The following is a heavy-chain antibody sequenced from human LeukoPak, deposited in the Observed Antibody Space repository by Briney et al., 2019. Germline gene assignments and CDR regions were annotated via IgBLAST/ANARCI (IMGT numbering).Heavy chain of an antibody. D-gene: IGHD3-16*02. CDR3: TTEGLYYDYVWGSYRYGDY. Sequence: GGSLRLSCAASGFTFSNAWMSWVRQAPGKGLELVGRIKNKTDGGTTDYAAPVKGRFTISRDDSKNTLYLQMNSLKTEDTAVYYCTTEGLYYDYVWGSYRYGDYWGQGTLVTVSS. CDR2: IKNKTDGGTT. J-gene: IGHJ4*02. CDR1: GFTFSNAW. V-gene: IGHV3-15*01.